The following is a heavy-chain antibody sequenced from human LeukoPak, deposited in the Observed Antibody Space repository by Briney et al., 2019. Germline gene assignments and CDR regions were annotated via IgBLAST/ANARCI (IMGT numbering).Heavy chain of an antibody. CDR1: GYTFTGYY. J-gene: IGHJ5*02. CDR3: ARDSKQQLVHWFDP. Sequence: ASVKVSCKASGYTFTGYYMHWVRQAPGQGLEWMGWINPNSGGTNYAQKFQGRVTITADESTSTAYMELSSLRSEDTAVYYCARDSKQQLVHWFDPWGQGTLVTVSS. D-gene: IGHD6-13*01. CDR2: INPNSGGT. V-gene: IGHV1-2*02.